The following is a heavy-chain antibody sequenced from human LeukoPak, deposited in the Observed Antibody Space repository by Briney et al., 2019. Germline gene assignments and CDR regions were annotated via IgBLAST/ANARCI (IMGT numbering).Heavy chain of an antibody. Sequence: PGGSLRLSCAASGFTFDGYAMHWVRQAPETGLEWVSLISWDGGITYYADSVKGRFTISRDNRKNSLYLQMNSLRAEDTALYYCAKSQGRVGELWPLDSWGQGTLVTVSS. J-gene: IGHJ4*02. D-gene: IGHD3-16*01. CDR2: ISWDGGIT. V-gene: IGHV3-43D*03. CDR1: GFTFDGYA. CDR3: AKSQGRVGELWPLDS.